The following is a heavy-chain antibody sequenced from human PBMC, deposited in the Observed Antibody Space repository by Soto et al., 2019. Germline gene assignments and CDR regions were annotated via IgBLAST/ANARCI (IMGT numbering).Heavy chain of an antibody. Sequence: GGSLRLSCAASGFTFSDYYMSWIRQAPGKGLEWVSYISSSGSTIYYADSVKGRFTISRDNAKNSLYLQMNSLRAEDTAVYYCARGHMITFGGVIVIRWFDPWGQGTLVTVSS. V-gene: IGHV3-11*01. D-gene: IGHD3-16*02. CDR1: GFTFSDYY. CDR2: ISSSGSTI. J-gene: IGHJ5*02. CDR3: ARGHMITFGGVIVIRWFDP.